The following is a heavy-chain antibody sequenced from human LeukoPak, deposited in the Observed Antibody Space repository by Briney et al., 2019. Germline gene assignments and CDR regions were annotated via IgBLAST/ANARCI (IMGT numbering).Heavy chain of an antibody. CDR2: ISSSSSTI. CDR1: GFAFSGYS. D-gene: IGHD1-14*01. V-gene: IGHV3-48*01. Sequence: GGSLRLSCAASGFAFSGYSMNWVRQAPGKGLEWVSFISSSSSTIYYADSVKGRFTISRDNAKNSLYLQMNSLRAEDTAVYYCARDTGNLYYMDVWGQGTLVTVSS. J-gene: IGHJ4*02. CDR3: ARDTGNLYYMDV.